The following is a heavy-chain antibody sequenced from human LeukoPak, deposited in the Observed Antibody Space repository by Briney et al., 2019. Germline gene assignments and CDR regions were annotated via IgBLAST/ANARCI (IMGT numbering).Heavy chain of an antibody. D-gene: IGHD2-2*01. V-gene: IGHV3-7*01. Sequence: GGSLRLSCAASGFTFTDHWMNWVRQAQGKGLEWVANMSVVGSEKYYVDSVKGRFTISRDNAKNTVYLHLDSLRADDTAIYYCARSMSSAVDNYWGQGTLVTVSS. J-gene: IGHJ4*02. CDR3: ARSMSSAVDNY. CDR1: GFTFTDHW. CDR2: MSVVGSEK.